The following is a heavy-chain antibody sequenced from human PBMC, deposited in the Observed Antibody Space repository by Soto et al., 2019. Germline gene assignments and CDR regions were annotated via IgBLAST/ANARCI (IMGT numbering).Heavy chain of an antibody. J-gene: IGHJ4*02. CDR3: ASYDVLAAYYY. V-gene: IGHV4-61*01. Sequence: ETLSLTCIVSGDSVRSGTYYWSWIRQPPGKGLEWIGYIYYSGSTNYKPSLKSRVTISADTSKNQLSLKLNSVTAADTAVYYCASYDVLAAYYYWGQGTLVTVSS. CDR1: GDSVRSGTYY. D-gene: IGHD3-9*01. CDR2: IYYSGST.